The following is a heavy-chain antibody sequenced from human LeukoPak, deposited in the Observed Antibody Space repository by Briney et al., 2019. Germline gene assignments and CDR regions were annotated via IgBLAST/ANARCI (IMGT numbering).Heavy chain of an antibody. CDR1: GFTFSSYS. V-gene: IGHV3-21*01. Sequence: GGSLRLSCAASGFTFSSYSMNWVRQAPGKGLEWVSSISSSSSYIYYADSVKGRFTISRDNAKNSLYLQMNSLRAEDTAVYYCARDGIVVVPAAMGYWGHGTLVTVSS. CDR3: ARDGIVVVPAAMGY. J-gene: IGHJ4*01. CDR2: ISSSSSYI. D-gene: IGHD2-2*01.